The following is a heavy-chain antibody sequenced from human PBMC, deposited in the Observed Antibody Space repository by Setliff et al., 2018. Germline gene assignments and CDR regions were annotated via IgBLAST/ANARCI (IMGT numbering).Heavy chain of an antibody. Sequence: SETLSLTCTFSGGSISGASIWSWIRQPPGKGLEWIGYIYYSGSTNYNPSLKGRATLSIDASKRQFSLKLTSVTAADTAVYYCARMSGFLYMDVWGKGTTVTVSS. J-gene: IGHJ6*03. CDR1: GGSISGAS. D-gene: IGHD3-3*01. V-gene: IGHV4-59*08. CDR2: IYYSGST. CDR3: ARMSGFLYMDV.